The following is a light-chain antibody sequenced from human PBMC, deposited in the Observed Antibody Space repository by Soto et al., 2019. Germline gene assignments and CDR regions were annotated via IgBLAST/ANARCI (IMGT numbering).Light chain of an antibody. V-gene: IGLV2-14*03. J-gene: IGLJ1*01. CDR1: SSDVGGSNF. CDR2: DVA. Sequence: QSVLTQPASVSDSPGQSITISCTGTSSDVGGSNFVSWYQQHPGKPPKLIIYDVANRSSGVSNRFSGSKSGSTASLIISRLQTEDEAGYYCVSYTSSTTYVFGTGTKV. CDR3: VSYTSSTTYV.